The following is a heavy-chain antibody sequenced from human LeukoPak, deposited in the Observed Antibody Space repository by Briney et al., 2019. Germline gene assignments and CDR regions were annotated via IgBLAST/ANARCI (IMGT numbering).Heavy chain of an antibody. Sequence: PSETLSLTCAVYGGSFSGYYWSWIRQPPGKGLEWIGEINHSGSTNYNPSLKSRVTISVDTSKNQFSLKLSSVTAADTAVYYCARVVRDFWSGPYFDYWGQGTLVTVSS. CDR1: GGSFSGYY. CDR2: INHSGST. J-gene: IGHJ4*02. CDR3: ARVVRDFWSGPYFDY. D-gene: IGHD3-3*01. V-gene: IGHV4-34*01.